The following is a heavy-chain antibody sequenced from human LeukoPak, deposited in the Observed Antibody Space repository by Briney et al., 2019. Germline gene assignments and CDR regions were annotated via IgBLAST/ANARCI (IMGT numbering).Heavy chain of an antibody. V-gene: IGHV3-7*01. D-gene: IGHD3-9*01. Sequence: GGSLRLSCGASGFTFDDYWMSWVRQAPGQGLEWVANINQDGSEKYYLDSAKGRFTISRDNARNSLYLQVNSLRAEDTAVYYCAKDRSNYDILTGYRDAFDIWGQGTMVTVSS. CDR3: AKDRSNYDILTGYRDAFDI. J-gene: IGHJ3*02. CDR2: INQDGSEK. CDR1: GFTFDDYW.